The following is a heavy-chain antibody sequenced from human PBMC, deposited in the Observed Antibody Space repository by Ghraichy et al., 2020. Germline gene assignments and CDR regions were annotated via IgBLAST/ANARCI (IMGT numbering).Heavy chain of an antibody. CDR2: ITHSGYT. D-gene: IGHD7-27*01. V-gene: IGHV4-34*01. J-gene: IGHJ5*02. CDR3: VRGRENWVGFDP. CDR1: GGSFSDSD. Sequence: SETLSLTCAVYGGSFSDSDWTWIRQPPGKGLEWIGQITHSGYTKKNPSLKSRVAISVDTSKNQFSLKMNSVTAADTAVYYCVRGRENWVGFDPWGQGILVTVSS.